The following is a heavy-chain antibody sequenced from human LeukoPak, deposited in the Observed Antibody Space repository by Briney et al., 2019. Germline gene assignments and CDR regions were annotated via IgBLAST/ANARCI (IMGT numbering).Heavy chain of an antibody. CDR1: GYTFTSYY. D-gene: IGHD6-19*01. V-gene: IGHV1-46*01. CDR3: ARDRRVAVANDAFDI. J-gene: IGHJ3*02. Sequence: ASVKVSCKASGYTFTSYYMHWVRQAPGQGLEWMGIINPSGGSTSYAQKFQGRVTMTRDTSTSTAYMELSSLRSEDTAVYYCARDRRVAVANDAFDIWGQGTMVTVSS. CDR2: INPSGGST.